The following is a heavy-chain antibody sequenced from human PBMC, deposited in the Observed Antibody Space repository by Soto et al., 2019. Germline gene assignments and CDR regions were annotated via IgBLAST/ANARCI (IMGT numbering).Heavy chain of an antibody. V-gene: IGHV3-33*01. J-gene: IGHJ6*02. CDR2: IWYDGSNK. CDR3: ARVRAPRGYSGYDPYYYGMEV. D-gene: IGHD5-12*01. Sequence: GGSLILSCASSGFTFSIYGMHGVRHSPSEWLEWVAVIWYDGSNKYYADSVKGRFTICRDNSKNTQYLQVNSLRAEDTAVYYCARVRAPRGYSGYDPYYYGMEVCGQGTRVTVYS. CDR1: GFTFSIYG.